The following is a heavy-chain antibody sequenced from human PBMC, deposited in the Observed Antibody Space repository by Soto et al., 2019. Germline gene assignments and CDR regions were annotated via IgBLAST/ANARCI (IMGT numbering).Heavy chain of an antibody. V-gene: IGHV4-31*03. CDR1: GGSISSGGYY. D-gene: IGHD1-26*01. J-gene: IGHJ5*02. CDR2: IYYSGST. Sequence: SETLSLTCTVSGGSISSGGYYWSWIRQHPGKGLEWIGYIYYSGSTYYNPSLKSRVTISVDTSKNQFSLKLSSVTAAETAVYYCARDRHSGNWFDPWGQGTLVTVSS. CDR3: ARDRHSGNWFDP.